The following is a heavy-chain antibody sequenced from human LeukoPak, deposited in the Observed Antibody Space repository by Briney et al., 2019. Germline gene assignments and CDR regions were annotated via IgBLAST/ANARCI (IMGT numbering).Heavy chain of an antibody. Sequence: GESLQISCKTSGYSFDTYWIAWVRQMPGKGLEWMGNINPGDSDIRYSPTFQGQVTTSVDKSTSTAYLQWSSLQATDTAMYFCARRHDYGFFFDYWGQGTLITVSS. CDR3: ARRHDYGFFFDY. V-gene: IGHV5-51*01. J-gene: IGHJ4*02. D-gene: IGHD4-17*01. CDR2: INPGDSDI. CDR1: GYSFDTYW.